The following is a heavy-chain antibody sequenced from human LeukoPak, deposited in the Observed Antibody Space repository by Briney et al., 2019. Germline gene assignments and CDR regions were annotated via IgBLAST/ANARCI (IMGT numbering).Heavy chain of an antibody. CDR3: ARLVTGGYSYAPADAFDI. CDR1: GYSFTSYW. V-gene: IGHV5-51*01. D-gene: IGHD5-18*01. J-gene: IGHJ3*02. CDR2: IYPGDSDT. Sequence: GESLKISCKGSGYSFTSYWIGWVRQMPGKGLEWMGIIYPGDSDTRYSPSFQGQVTISADKSISSAYLQWSSLKASDTAMYYCARLVTGGYSYAPADAFDIWGQGTMVTVSS.